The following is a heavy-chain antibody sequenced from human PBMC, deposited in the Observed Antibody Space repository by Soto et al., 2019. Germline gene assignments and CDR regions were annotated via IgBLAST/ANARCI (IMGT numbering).Heavy chain of an antibody. V-gene: IGHV3-9*01. CDR2: ISWNSDSI. CDR3: TKVGGLYDFWSGPLHFDL. Sequence: EGQLVESGGGFVQPGRSLRLSCAGSGFIFDDFALHWVRQAPGKGLEWVSGISWNSDSIGYADAVKGRFTISRDNVKNSLYLQMNSLRVEDTALYYCTKVGGLYDFWSGPLHFDLWGQGTLVTVSS. CDR1: GFIFDDFA. D-gene: IGHD3-3*01. J-gene: IGHJ4*02.